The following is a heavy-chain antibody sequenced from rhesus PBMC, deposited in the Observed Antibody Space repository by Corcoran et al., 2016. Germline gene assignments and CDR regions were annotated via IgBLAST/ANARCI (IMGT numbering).Heavy chain of an antibody. J-gene: IGHJ3*01. CDR3: ARDQDSSGWSGAFDF. CDR1: GGSISSGYYY. Sequence: QVQLQESGPGLVKPSETLSLTCAVSGGSISSGYYYWSWIRQPPGKGLEGIGYITYSGSTSYNPSLKSRVTISRDTSKNQFSLKLSSVTAADTAVYYCARDQDSSGWSGAFDFWGQGLRVTVSS. CDR2: ITYSGST. D-gene: IGHD6S26*01. V-gene: IGHV4-122*02.